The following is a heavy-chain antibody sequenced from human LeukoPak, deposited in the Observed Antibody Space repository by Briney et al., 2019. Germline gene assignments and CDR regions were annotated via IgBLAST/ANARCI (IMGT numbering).Heavy chain of an antibody. J-gene: IGHJ4*02. V-gene: IGHV4-39*07. CDR1: GGSISSSSYY. D-gene: IGHD1-26*01. CDR3: ARRVGATYPD. Sequence: SETLSLTCTVSGGSISSSSYYWGWIRQPPGKGLEWIVSIYYSGSTYYNPSLKSRVTISVDTSKNQFSLKLSSVTAADTAVYYCARRVGATYPDWGQGTLVTVSS. CDR2: IYYSGST.